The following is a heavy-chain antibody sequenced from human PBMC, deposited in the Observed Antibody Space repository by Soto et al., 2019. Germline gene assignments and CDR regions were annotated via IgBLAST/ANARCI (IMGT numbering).Heavy chain of an antibody. CDR3: ARGAGSPTYYYGMDV. Sequence: SESLSLTCTVSGDSISSSSYYWGWIRQPPGKGLEWIGSIFYSGSTYYNPSLKSRVTISVDTSKNQFSLNLSSVTAADTAEYYCARGAGSPTYYYGMDVWGQGTTVTDS. CDR2: IFYSGST. J-gene: IGHJ6*02. D-gene: IGHD2-15*01. CDR1: GDSISSSSYY. V-gene: IGHV4-39*01.